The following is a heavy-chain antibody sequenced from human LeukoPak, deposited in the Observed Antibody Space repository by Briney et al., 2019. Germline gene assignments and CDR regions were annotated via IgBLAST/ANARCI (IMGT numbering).Heavy chain of an antibody. D-gene: IGHD3-22*01. V-gene: IGHV3-43D*03. J-gene: IGHJ4*02. Sequence: GGSLRLSCAASGFTFDDYAMHWVRHAPGKGVEWVFFISWDGGSTYYADSVKGRFTISRDNSKNSLYLQMNSLRAEDTALYYCAKGSMGYYYDSSGYYIDYWGQGTLVTVSS. CDR1: GFTFDDYA. CDR2: ISWDGGST. CDR3: AKGSMGYYYDSSGYYIDY.